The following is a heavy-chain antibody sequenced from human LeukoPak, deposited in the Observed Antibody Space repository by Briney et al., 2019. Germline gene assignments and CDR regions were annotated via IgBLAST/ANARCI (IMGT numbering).Heavy chain of an antibody. CDR1: GGSISNYY. CDR2: IYYSGST. J-gene: IGHJ4*02. CDR3: ARGPYGDYEDY. D-gene: IGHD4-17*01. Sequence: SETLSLTCTVSGGSISNYYWSWIRQPPGKGLEWIGYIYYSGSTNYNPSLESRVTISVHTSKNQFSLKLNSVTAADTAVYYCARGPYGDYEDYWGQGTLVTVSS. V-gene: IGHV4-59*01.